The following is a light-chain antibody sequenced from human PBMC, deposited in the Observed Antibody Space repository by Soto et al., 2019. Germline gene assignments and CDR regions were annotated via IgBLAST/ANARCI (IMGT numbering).Light chain of an antibody. CDR2: GAS. CDR1: QTINNY. Sequence: DTQMTQSPSSLVASAGDRVTITCRASQTINNYLNWYQHKAGKPPKVLIYGASNLQSGAPSRFSGSGYGTDFTLTITSLQPEDSATYYCQQSYSAPLTFGGGTKVDNK. J-gene: IGKJ4*01. V-gene: IGKV1-39*01. CDR3: QQSYSAPLT.